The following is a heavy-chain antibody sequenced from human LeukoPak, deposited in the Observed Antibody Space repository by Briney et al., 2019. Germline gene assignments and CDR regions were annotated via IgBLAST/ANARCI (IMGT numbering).Heavy chain of an antibody. Sequence: GGSLRLSCAASGFTFSDYYMSWIRQAPGKGLEWVSYISSSGSTIYYADSVKGRFTISRDNAKNSLYLQMNSLRAEDTAVYYCARDGLPIQAAAGTNSWFDPWGQGTLVTVSS. V-gene: IGHV3-11*01. CDR2: ISSSGSTI. CDR1: GFTFSDYY. J-gene: IGHJ5*02. CDR3: ARDGLPIQAAAGTNSWFDP. D-gene: IGHD6-13*01.